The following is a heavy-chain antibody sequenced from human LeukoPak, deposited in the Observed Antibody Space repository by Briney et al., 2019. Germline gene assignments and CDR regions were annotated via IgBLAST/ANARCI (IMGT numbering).Heavy chain of an antibody. CDR2: IYYSGNT. CDR3: ARLPLVGATDFDY. J-gene: IGHJ4*02. V-gene: IGHV4-39*01. Sequence: PSETLSLTCTVSGASISNSSYYWGWIRQPPGKGLEWIGSIYYSGNTYYNPSLNSRVTISVDTSKNQFPLKLSSVTAADTAVYYCARLPLVGATDFDYWGQGTLVTVSS. D-gene: IGHD1-26*01. CDR1: GASISNSSYY.